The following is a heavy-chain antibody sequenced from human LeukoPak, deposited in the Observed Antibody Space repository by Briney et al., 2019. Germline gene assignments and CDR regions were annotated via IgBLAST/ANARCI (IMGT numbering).Heavy chain of an antibody. CDR1: GFTFSSYA. Sequence: GGSLRLSCAASGFTFSSYAMHWVRRAPGKGLEWVAVISYDGSNKYYADSVKGRFTISRDNSKNTLYLQMNSLRAEDTAVYYCARDRTPRDFWSGYSANDAFDIWGQGTMVTVSS. CDR2: ISYDGSNK. J-gene: IGHJ3*02. V-gene: IGHV3-30-3*01. D-gene: IGHD3-3*01. CDR3: ARDRTPRDFWSGYSANDAFDI.